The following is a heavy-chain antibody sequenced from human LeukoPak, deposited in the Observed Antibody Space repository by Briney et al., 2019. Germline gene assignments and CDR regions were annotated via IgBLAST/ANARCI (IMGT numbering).Heavy chain of an antibody. Sequence: GGSLRLSCAASGFTFSSYDMHWVRQATGKGLEWVSAIGTAGDTYYPGSVKGRLTISREDAKNSLYLQMNSLRAGDTAVYYCARGYYGSGIQGAFDIWGQGTMVTVSS. V-gene: IGHV3-13*01. CDR3: ARGYYGSGIQGAFDI. J-gene: IGHJ3*02. D-gene: IGHD3-10*01. CDR2: IGTAGDT. CDR1: GFTFSSYD.